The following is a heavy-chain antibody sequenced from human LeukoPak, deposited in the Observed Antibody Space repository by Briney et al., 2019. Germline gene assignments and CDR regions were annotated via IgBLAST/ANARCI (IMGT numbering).Heavy chain of an antibody. CDR1: GFTFSSYG. V-gene: IGHV3-30*02. CDR3: ARDYRLTTVKWGFDY. J-gene: IGHJ4*02. Sequence: GGSLRLSCAASGFTFSSYGMHWVRQAPGKGLEWVAFIRYDGSNKYYADSVKGRFTISRDNSKNTLYLQMNSLRAEDTAVYYCARDYRLTTVKWGFDYWGQGTLVTVSS. D-gene: IGHD4-17*01. CDR2: IRYDGSNK.